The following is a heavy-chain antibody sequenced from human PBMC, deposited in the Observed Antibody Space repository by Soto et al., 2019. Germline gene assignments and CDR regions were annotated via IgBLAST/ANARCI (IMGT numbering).Heavy chain of an antibody. J-gene: IGHJ4*02. CDR2: IWYDGSNK. Sequence: GGSLRLSCAASGFTFSSYGMHWVRQAPGKGLEWVAVIWYDGSNKYYAESVKERFTISRDISKNTLYLQMYSVIAEVTSVYYGVKSNDVEVVAAADYWGQGTLVTVSS. CDR1: GFTFSSYG. D-gene: IGHD2-15*01. CDR3: VKSNDVEVVAAADY. V-gene: IGHV3-30*02.